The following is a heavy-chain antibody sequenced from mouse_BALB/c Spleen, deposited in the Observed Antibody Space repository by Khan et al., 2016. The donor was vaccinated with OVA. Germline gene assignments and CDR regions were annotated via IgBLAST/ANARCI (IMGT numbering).Heavy chain of an antibody. J-gene: IGHJ4*01. CDR1: GYTFTSYW. Sequence: DLVKPGASVKLSCKASGYTFTSYWINWIKQRPGQGLEWIGRISPGSGTPYYNEMFKGKATLTVDKSSSTAYIQLSRLSSEDSAVYFCAREDYYGSSHYAMDYWGQGTSVTVSS. D-gene: IGHD1-1*01. V-gene: IGHV1S41*01. CDR2: ISPGSGTP. CDR3: AREDYYGSSHYAMDY.